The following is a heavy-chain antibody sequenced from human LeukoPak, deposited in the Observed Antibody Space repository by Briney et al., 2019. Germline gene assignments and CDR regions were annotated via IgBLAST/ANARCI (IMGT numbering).Heavy chain of an antibody. CDR2: IRYDGSNK. Sequence: GGSLRLSCAASGFTFSSYGMHWVRQAPGKGLEWVAFIRYDGSNKYYADSVKGRFTISRDNSKNTLYLQMNSLRAEDTAVYYCARGGKYYDDAFDIWGQGTMVTVSS. CDR1: GFTFSSYG. V-gene: IGHV3-30*02. J-gene: IGHJ3*02. CDR3: ARGGKYYDDAFDI. D-gene: IGHD3-22*01.